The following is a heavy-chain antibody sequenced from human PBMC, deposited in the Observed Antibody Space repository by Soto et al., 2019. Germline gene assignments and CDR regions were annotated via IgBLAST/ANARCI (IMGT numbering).Heavy chain of an antibody. CDR3: ARGSYYYDSNCYYPFDY. CDR1: GGSISSGDYY. V-gene: IGHV4-30-4*01. Sequence: SETLSLTCTVSGGSISSGDYYWSWIRQPPGKGLEWIGYIYYSGSTYYNPSLKSRVTISVDTSKNQFSLKLSSVTAADTAVYYCARGSYYYDSNCYYPFDYWGQGTLVPVSS. CDR2: IYYSGST. D-gene: IGHD3-22*01. J-gene: IGHJ4*02.